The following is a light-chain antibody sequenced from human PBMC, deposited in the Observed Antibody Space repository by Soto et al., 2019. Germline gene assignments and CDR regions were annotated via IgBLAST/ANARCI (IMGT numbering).Light chain of an antibody. Sequence: AIRMTQSPSSFSASTGDRVTITCRASQGISSYLAWYQQKPGKAPKLLIYAASTLQSGVPSRFSGSGSGTDFTLTSSCLQSEDFATYYCQQYYRYPVTFGPGTKEDIK. CDR1: QGISSY. CDR2: AAS. V-gene: IGKV1-8*01. CDR3: QQYYRYPVT. J-gene: IGKJ3*01.